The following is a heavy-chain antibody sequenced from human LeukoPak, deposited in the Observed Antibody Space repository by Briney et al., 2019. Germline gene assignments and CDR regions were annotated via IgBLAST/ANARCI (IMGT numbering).Heavy chain of an antibody. Sequence: ASVKVSCKTSGYTFSNYGISWVRQAPGQVLEWMGWITAYNGNRLYAQRFQGRITLTTDTSTSTSYMELRSLEYDDTAIYYCARDNDKVVDHWGQGTLVTVSS. CDR1: GYTFSNYG. V-gene: IGHV1-18*01. CDR2: ITAYNGNR. CDR3: ARDNDKVVDH. J-gene: IGHJ4*01. D-gene: IGHD1-1*01.